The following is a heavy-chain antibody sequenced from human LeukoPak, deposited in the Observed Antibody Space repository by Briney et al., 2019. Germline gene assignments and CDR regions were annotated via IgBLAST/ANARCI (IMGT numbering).Heavy chain of an antibody. J-gene: IGHJ4*02. D-gene: IGHD3-10*01. CDR3: AATFLITMVRGVIPGGFDY. V-gene: IGHV3-48*03. Sequence: GGSLRLSCAASGFTFSSYEMNWVRQAPGKGLEWVSYISSSGSTIYYADSVKGRFTISRDNAKNSLYLQMDSLRAEDTAVYYCAATFLITMVRGVIPGGFDYWGQGTLVTVSS. CDR1: GFTFSSYE. CDR2: ISSSGSTI.